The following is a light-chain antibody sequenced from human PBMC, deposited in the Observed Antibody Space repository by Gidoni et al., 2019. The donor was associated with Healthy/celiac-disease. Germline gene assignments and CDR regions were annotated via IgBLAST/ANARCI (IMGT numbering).Light chain of an antibody. CDR1: QSISSY. J-gene: IGKJ4*01. V-gene: IGKV1-39*01. Sequence: DIQMTQSQSSLSASVGDRVTITCRASQSISSYLNWYQQKPGKAPKLLIYAASSLQSGGPSRFSGSGSGTDFTLTISSLQPEDFATYYCQQSYSTPSFGGGTKVEIK. CDR3: QQSYSTPS. CDR2: AAS.